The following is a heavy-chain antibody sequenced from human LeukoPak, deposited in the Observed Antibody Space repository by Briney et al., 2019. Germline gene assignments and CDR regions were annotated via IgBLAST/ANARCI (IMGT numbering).Heavy chain of an antibody. CDR2: ISGHSGNT. V-gene: IGHV1-18*01. J-gene: IGHJ5*02. CDR1: GYIFSNYG. CDR3: ARDFARGSGGAPIDDNWLDP. D-gene: IGHD1-14*01. Sequence: ASVKVSCKASGYIFSNYGITWVRQAPGHGLEWMGWISGHSGNTNYAQKFQDRATMTTDTSTSTAYMELRSLRFDDTAVYYCARDFARGSGGAPIDDNWLDPWGQGILVTVSS.